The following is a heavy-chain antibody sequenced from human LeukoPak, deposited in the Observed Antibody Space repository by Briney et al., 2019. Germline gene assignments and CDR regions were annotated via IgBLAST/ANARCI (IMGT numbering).Heavy chain of an antibody. CDR2: IKQDGSNK. CDR1: GFTFTSYW. CDR3: AKDPGHIAEAEVPLFDY. D-gene: IGHD6-19*01. J-gene: IGHJ4*02. V-gene: IGHV3-7*01. Sequence: GGSLRLSCVASGFTFTSYWMSWVCQAPGKGLEWVANIKQDGSNKYYADSVKGRFTISRDNSKNTLYLQMNSLRAEDTAVYYCAKDPGHIAEAEVPLFDYWGQGTLVTVSS.